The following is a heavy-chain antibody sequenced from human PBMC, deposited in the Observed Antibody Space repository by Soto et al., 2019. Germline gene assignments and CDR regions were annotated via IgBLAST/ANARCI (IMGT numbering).Heavy chain of an antibody. J-gene: IGHJ4*02. D-gene: IGHD3-10*01. CDR3: ARDLGLLWFGELSRAFDY. CDR2: INAGNGNT. V-gene: IGHV1-3*01. Sequence: ASVKVSCKASGYTFTSYAMHWVRQAPGQRLEWMGWINAGNGNTKYSQKFQGRVTITRDTSASTAYMELSSLRSEDTAVYYCARDLGLLWFGELSRAFDYWGQGTLVTVSS. CDR1: GYTFTSYA.